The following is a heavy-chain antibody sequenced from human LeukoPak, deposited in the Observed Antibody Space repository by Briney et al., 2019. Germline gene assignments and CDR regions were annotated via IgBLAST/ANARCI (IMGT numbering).Heavy chain of an antibody. D-gene: IGHD6-6*01. CDR3: ARGRRQLSRGAWCY. CDR1: GGSFSGYY. Sequence: SETLSLTCAVYGGSFSGYYWSWIRQPPGKGLEWIGEINHSGSTNYNPSLKSRVTISVDTSKNQFSLKLSSVTAADTAVYYCARGRRQLSRGAWCYWGQGTLVTVSS. J-gene: IGHJ4*02. CDR2: INHSGST. V-gene: IGHV4-34*01.